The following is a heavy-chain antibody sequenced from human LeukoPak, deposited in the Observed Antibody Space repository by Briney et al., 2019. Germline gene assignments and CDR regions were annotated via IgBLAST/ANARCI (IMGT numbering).Heavy chain of an antibody. J-gene: IGHJ4*02. Sequence: PGGSLRLSCAASGFTVGSNYMGWVRQAPGKGLEWVSVIYSGGSTYYADSVKGRFTISRDNSKNTLYLQMNSLRAEDTAVYYCARLYVWGSYRYFDYWGQGTLVTVSS. CDR2: IYSGGST. CDR1: GFTVGSNY. CDR3: ARLYVWGSYRYFDY. V-gene: IGHV3-53*01. D-gene: IGHD3-16*02.